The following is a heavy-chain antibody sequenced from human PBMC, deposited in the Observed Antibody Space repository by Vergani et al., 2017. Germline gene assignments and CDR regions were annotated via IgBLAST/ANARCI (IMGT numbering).Heavy chain of an antibody. J-gene: IGHJ4*02. V-gene: IGHV1-46*03. D-gene: IGHD3-9*01. CDR3: ARWDYGILTGYRC. CDR2: INPSGGHT. Sequence: QVQVVQSGAEVKKSGASVKVSCKTSGYTFSNYYMHWVRQAPGQGLEWMGIINPSGGHTNYAQKFQGRVTMTRDTSTSTVYMELSSLRSEDTAIYYCARWDYGILTGYRCCGQGALVTVSA. CDR1: GYTFSNYY.